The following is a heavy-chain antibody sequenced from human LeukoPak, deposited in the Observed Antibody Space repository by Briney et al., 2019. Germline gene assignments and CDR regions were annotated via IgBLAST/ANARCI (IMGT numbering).Heavy chain of an antibody. V-gene: IGHV1-46*01. Sequence: ASVKVSCKVSGYSFTSNYIHWVRQAPGQGLEWMGIINPSGGSTSYAQKFQGRVTMTRDTSTSTVYMELSSLRSEDTAVYYCARGVTYYYDSSGYYLDAFDIWGQGTMVTVSS. CDR1: GYSFTSNY. D-gene: IGHD3-22*01. CDR3: ARGVTYYYDSSGYYLDAFDI. CDR2: INPSGGST. J-gene: IGHJ3*02.